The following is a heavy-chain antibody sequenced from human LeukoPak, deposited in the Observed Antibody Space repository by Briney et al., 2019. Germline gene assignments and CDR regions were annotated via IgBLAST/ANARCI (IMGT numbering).Heavy chain of an antibody. V-gene: IGHV4-34*01. CDR3: ASWGYYDSSGYPRYYFDY. D-gene: IGHD3-22*01. CDR2: INHSGST. CDR1: GGSFSGYY. Sequence: SSETLSLTCAVYGGSFSGYYWSWIRQPPGKGLEWIGEINHSGSTNYNPSLKSRVTISVDTSKNQFSLKLSSVTAADTAVYYCASWGYYDSSGYPRYYFDYWGQGTLVTVSS. J-gene: IGHJ4*02.